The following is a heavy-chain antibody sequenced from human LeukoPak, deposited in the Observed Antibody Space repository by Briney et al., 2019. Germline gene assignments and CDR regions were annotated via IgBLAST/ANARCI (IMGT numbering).Heavy chain of an antibody. CDR2: IDPNSGGT. CDR3: APDHSSIL. D-gene: IGHD1-14*01. Sequence: ASVKVSCKASGYTFTDSYMHWVRQAPGQGLEWMGWIDPNSGGTRYAQKFQGRVTMTRDTSISTANMELSTLTSDDTAVYYCAPDHSSILWGQGTLVTVSS. CDR1: GYTFTDSY. V-gene: IGHV1-2*02. J-gene: IGHJ4*02.